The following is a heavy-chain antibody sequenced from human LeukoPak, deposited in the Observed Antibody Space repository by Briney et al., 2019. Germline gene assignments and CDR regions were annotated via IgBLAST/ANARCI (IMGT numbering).Heavy chain of an antibody. V-gene: IGHV1-18*01. Sequence: ASVKVSCKASGYTFTSYGISWVRQAPGQGLEWMGWISAYNGNTNYAQKLQGRVTMTTDTSTSTAYMELRSLRSDDTAVYYCARDLREGIAAAGTMGDYWGQGTLVTVSS. J-gene: IGHJ4*02. CDR1: GYTFTSYG. CDR3: ARDLREGIAAAGTMGDY. CDR2: ISAYNGNT. D-gene: IGHD6-13*01.